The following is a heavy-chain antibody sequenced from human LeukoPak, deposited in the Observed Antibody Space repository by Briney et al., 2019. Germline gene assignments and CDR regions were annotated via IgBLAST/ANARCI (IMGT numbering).Heavy chain of an antibody. CDR3: ASHWAQQVVSDY. D-gene: IGHD6-13*01. J-gene: IGHJ4*02. Sequence: PGGSLRLSCAASGFTFSSYAMSWVRQAPGKGLEWVSTISGSGDSTHYADSVRGRFTISRDNSKNTLYLQMNSLRAEDTAVYYCASHWAQQVVSDYWGQGTLVTVSS. CDR2: ISGSGDST. CDR1: GFTFSSYA. V-gene: IGHV3-23*01.